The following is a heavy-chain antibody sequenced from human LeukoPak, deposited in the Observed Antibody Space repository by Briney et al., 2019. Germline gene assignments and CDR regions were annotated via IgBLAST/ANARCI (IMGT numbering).Heavy chain of an antibody. J-gene: IGHJ4*02. V-gene: IGHV1-3*01. CDR2: INAGNGNT. CDR3: ARDFCGDCSARYYFDY. D-gene: IGHD2-21*02. CDR1: GYTFTSYA. Sequence: ASVKVSCKASGYTFTSYAMHWVRQAPGQRLEWMGWINAGNGNTKYSQKFQGRVTITRDTSASTAYMELSSLRSEDTAVYYCARDFCGDCSARYYFDYWGQETLVTVSS.